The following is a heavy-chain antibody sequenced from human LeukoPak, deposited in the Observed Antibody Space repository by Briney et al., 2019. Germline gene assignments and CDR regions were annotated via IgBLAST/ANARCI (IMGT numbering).Heavy chain of an antibody. J-gene: IGHJ4*02. CDR3: ATAWSTYCSSTSCYTADY. CDR2: VDPEDGET. D-gene: IGHD2-2*02. CDR1: GYTFTDYY. Sequence: ASVKISCKVSGYTFTDYYMHWVQQAPGKGIEWMGLVDPEDGETISAEKFQGRVTITADTSTDTAYMELSSPRSEDTAVYYCATAWSTYCSSTSCYTADYWGQGTWSPSPQ. V-gene: IGHV1-69-2*01.